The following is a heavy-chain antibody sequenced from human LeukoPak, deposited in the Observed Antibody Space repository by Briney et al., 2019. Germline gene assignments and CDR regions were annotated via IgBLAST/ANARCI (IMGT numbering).Heavy chain of an antibody. Sequence: GGSLRLSCAASGFTFSSYSMNWVRQAPGKGLEWVSSISDSSSYIYYADSVRGRFTISRDNAKNSLYLQMNSLRAEDTAVYYCARDSTQLGIFDYWGQGTLVTVSS. J-gene: IGHJ4*02. CDR1: GFTFSSYS. CDR3: ARDSTQLGIFDY. D-gene: IGHD7-27*01. CDR2: ISDSSSYI. V-gene: IGHV3-21*04.